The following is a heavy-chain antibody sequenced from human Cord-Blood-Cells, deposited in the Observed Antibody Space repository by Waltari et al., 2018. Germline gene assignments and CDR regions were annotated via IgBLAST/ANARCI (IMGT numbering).Heavy chain of an antibody. CDR1: GYTFTSYA. CDR2: INAGNGNT. CDR3: ARDRVVGATMGGGVDY. J-gene: IGHJ4*02. D-gene: IGHD1-26*01. V-gene: IGHV1-3*01. Sequence: QVQLVQSGAEVKKPGASVKVSCKASGYTFTSYAMHWVRQAPGQRLEWMGWINAGNGNTKYSQKFQGRATITRDTSASTAYMALSSRRSEDTAVYFCARDRVVGATMGGGVDYWGQGTLVTVSS.